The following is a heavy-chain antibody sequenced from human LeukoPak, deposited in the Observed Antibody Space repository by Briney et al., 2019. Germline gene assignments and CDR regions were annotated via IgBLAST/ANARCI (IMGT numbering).Heavy chain of an antibody. CDR2: IYYSGST. CDR3: ARHPAEGLVVYATDY. Sequence: SETLSLTCTVSGGSISSSSYYWGWIRQPPGKGLEWIGSIYYSGSTYYNPSLKSRVTISVDTSKNQFSLKLSSVTAADTAVYYCARHPAEGLVVYATDYWGQGTLVTVSS. D-gene: IGHD2-8*02. V-gene: IGHV4-39*01. CDR1: GGSISSSSYY. J-gene: IGHJ4*02.